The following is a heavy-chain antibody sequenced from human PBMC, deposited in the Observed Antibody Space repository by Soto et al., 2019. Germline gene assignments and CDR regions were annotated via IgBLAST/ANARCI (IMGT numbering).Heavy chain of an antibody. D-gene: IGHD4-17*01. Sequence: QITLKEPGPTLVKPTQTLTLTCTFSGFSLTTSGLGVGWIRQPPGKALEWLALIYWDDDKRYSPSLQSRLTITKDTSKNPVVLTMTNMDPGDTATYYCAHYADYVGGVDYWGQGTLVTVSS. J-gene: IGHJ4*02. CDR2: IYWDDDK. V-gene: IGHV2-5*02. CDR3: AHYADYVGGVDY. CDR1: GFSLTTSGLG.